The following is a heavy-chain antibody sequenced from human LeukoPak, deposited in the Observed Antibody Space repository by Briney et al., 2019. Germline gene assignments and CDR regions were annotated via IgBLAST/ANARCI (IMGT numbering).Heavy chain of an antibody. V-gene: IGHV3-30-3*01. D-gene: IGHD3-10*01. CDR1: GFTFSSYA. J-gene: IGHJ6*02. CDR3: ARVSHNDNSPKRRTGRYYYYGMDV. Sequence: GGSLRLSCAASGFTFSSYAMHWVRQAPGKGLEWVAVISYDGSNKYYAGSVKGRFTISRDNSKNTLYLQMNSLRAEDTAVYYCARVSHNDNSPKRRTGRYYYYGMDVWGQGTTVTVSS. CDR2: ISYDGSNK.